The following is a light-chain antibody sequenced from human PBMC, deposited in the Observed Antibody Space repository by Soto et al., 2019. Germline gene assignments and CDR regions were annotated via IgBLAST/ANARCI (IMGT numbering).Light chain of an antibody. Sequence: EIVLTQSPATLSLSPGERATLSCRASQSISSYLAWYQQKPGQAPRLLIYDASNRATGIPARFSGGGSGTDFTLTISSLEPEDFAVYYCQQRFNWPITFGQGTRLEI. CDR1: QSISSY. V-gene: IGKV3-11*01. CDR3: QQRFNWPIT. J-gene: IGKJ5*01. CDR2: DAS.